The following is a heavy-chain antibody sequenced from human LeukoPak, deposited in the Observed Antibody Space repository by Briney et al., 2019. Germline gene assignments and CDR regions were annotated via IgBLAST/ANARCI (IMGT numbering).Heavy chain of an antibody. CDR3: ARDHAGSGYYFDY. J-gene: IGHJ4*02. D-gene: IGHD3-22*01. CDR1: GGSISSSY. CDR2: ISSSGSTI. Sequence: LSLTCTVSGGSISSSYWSWIRQAPGQGLEWVSYISSSGSTIYYADSVKGRFTISRDNAKNSLYLQMNSLRAEDTAVYYCARDHAGSGYYFDYWGQGTLVTVSS. V-gene: IGHV3-11*01.